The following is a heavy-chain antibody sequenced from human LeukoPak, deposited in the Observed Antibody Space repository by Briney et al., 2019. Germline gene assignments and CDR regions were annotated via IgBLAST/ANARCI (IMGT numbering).Heavy chain of an antibody. V-gene: IGHV4-59*08. Sequence: SETLSLTCTVSGDSVSSYYWSWIRQPPGKGLEWIGYIYYSGSTNYNPSLKSRVTISVDTSKNQFSLKLTSVTAADTAVYYCARHGGPARGGWFDPWGQGTLVTVSS. D-gene: IGHD3-10*01. CDR1: GDSVSSYY. J-gene: IGHJ5*02. CDR2: IYYSGST. CDR3: ARHGGPARGGWFDP.